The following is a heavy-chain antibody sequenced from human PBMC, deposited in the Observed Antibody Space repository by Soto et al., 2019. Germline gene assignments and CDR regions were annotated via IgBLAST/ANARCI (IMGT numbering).Heavy chain of an antibody. V-gene: IGHV4-39*02. CDR2: IFYTGTT. D-gene: IGHD2-2*01. CDR3: ARLVVVAPVANA. CDR1: GGSISYNSYY. J-gene: IGHJ5*02. Sequence: SETLSLTCSVSGGSISYNSYYWGWIRQPPGKGLEWVGGIFYTGTTYYSPSLKDRVTISVDTSKNSFSLNLTSLTAADTAVYFCARLVVVAPVANAWGQGTLVTVSS.